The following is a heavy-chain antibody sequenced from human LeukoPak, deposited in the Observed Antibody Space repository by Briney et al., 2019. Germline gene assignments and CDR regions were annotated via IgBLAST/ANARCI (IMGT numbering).Heavy chain of an antibody. J-gene: IGHJ5*02. CDR3: ARDMSHMRWFDP. Sequence: SETLSLTCAVYGGSFSGYYWSWIRQPPGKGLEWIGEINHSGSTNYNPSLKSRVTISVDTSKNQFSLKLSSVTAADTAVYYCARDMSHMRWFDPWGQGTLVTVSS. V-gene: IGHV4-34*01. CDR1: GGSFSGYY. CDR2: INHSGST. D-gene: IGHD3-16*01.